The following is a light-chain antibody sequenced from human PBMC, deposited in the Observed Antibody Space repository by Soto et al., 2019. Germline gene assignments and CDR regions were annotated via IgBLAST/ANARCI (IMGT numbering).Light chain of an antibody. V-gene: IGKV1-12*01. J-gene: IGKJ3*01. CDR3: QQANSFPLT. Sequence: DIQMTQLPSSMSASVGDRVTITCRASQGISMWLAWYHQKPGKAPNLMIYSASTLHSGVPSRFSGSGSGTDFTLTISRLQPEDFGTYYCQQANSFPLTFGPGTKVDMK. CDR2: SAS. CDR1: QGISMW.